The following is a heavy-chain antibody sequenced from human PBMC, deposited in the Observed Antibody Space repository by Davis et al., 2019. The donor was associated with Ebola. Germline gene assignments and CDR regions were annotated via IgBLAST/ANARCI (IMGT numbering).Heavy chain of an antibody. J-gene: IGHJ4*02. D-gene: IGHD3-16*02. CDR3: ARDRRLSHDYIAGSYPSDY. Sequence: ASVKVSCKAVGDTLTSYAMTWVRPAPGQGLEWMGRINPNSGGTNYSQKFLGRVTMTTDTSIITAYMELRSLTSDDTAMYFCARDRRLSHDYIAGSYPSDYWGQGTLVTVSS. CDR2: INPNSGGT. V-gene: IGHV1-2*06. CDR1: GDTLTSYA.